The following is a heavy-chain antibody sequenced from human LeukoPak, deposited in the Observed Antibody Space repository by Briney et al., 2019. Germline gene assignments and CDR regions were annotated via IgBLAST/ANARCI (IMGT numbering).Heavy chain of an antibody. CDR3: ARDFQGMVRGVIQDY. CDR2: INPNSGGT. J-gene: IGHJ4*02. V-gene: IGHV1-2*06. D-gene: IGHD3-10*01. Sequence: ASVKVSCKAYGYTFTGYYMHWVRQAPGQGLEWMGRINPNSGGTNYAQKFQGRVTMTRDTSISTAYMELSRLRSDDTAVYYCARDFQGMVRGVIQDYWGQGTLVTVSS. CDR1: GYTFTGYY.